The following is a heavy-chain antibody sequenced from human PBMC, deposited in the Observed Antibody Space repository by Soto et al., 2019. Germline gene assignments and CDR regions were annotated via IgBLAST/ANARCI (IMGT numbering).Heavy chain of an antibody. CDR2: INSDGSST. CDR1: GFTFSSYW. CDR3: ARGGLYFDS. Sequence: GGPLRLSCAASGFTFSSYWMHWVRQTPGKGLVWVSRINSDGSSTYYADSVTGRFTISRDNAKNTLYLQMNSLRAEDTAVYYCARGGLYFDSWGQGTLVTVSS. J-gene: IGHJ4*02. V-gene: IGHV3-74*01.